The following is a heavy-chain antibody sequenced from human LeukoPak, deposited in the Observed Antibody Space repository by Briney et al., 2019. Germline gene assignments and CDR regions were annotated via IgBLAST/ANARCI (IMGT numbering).Heavy chain of an antibody. CDR1: GGTFSSYA. D-gene: IGHD4-11*01. Sequence: SVNVSCKASGGTFSSYAISWVRQAPGQGLDWMGGIIPIFGTANYAQKFQGRVTITADESTSTAYMELSSLRSEDTAVYYCARDHFGGLTVTPGVWYFDYWGQGTLVTVSS. CDR3: ARDHFGGLTVTPGVWYFDY. V-gene: IGHV1-69*13. J-gene: IGHJ4*02. CDR2: IIPIFGTA.